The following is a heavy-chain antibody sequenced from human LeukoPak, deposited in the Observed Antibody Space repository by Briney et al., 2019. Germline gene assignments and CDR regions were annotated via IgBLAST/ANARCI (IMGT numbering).Heavy chain of an antibody. D-gene: IGHD3-10*01. Sequence: GGSLRLSCAASGFTLSGYAMTWVRQAPGKGLEWVSAFDGDGRNTHHADSVKGRFTISRDNSKNTLYLQMNSLRAEDTAVYYCAKAYYGSGSYPIFDDWGQGTLVTVSS. CDR3: AKAYYGSGSYPIFDD. CDR2: FDGDGRNT. J-gene: IGHJ4*02. V-gene: IGHV3-23*01. CDR1: GFTLSGYA.